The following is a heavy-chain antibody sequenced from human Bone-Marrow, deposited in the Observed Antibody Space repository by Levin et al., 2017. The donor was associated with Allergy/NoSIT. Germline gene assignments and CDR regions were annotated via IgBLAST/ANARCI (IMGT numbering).Heavy chain of an antibody. V-gene: IGHV3-7*01. CDR1: GFTFSSYW. J-gene: IGHJ3*02. CDR3: ALMQRGETFGI. CDR2: IKQDGSEK. Sequence: GGSLRLSCIASGFTFSSYWMSWVRQAPGKGLEWVANIKQDGSEKYLVDSVKGRFTISRDNAKNSLYLQMNSLRDEDTAVYYCALMQRGETFGIWGRGTMVTVSS. D-gene: IGHD2-8*01.